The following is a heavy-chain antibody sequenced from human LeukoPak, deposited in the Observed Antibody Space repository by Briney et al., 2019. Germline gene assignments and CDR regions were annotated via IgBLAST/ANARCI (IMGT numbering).Heavy chain of an antibody. Sequence: ASVKVSCKASGYTFTGYYMHWVRQAPGQGLEWMGWINPNSGGTNYAQKFQGRVTMTRDTSISTAYMELSRLRSDDTAVYYCARGKAYSSSTWFDPWAREPWSPSPQ. CDR2: INPNSGGT. CDR1: GYTFTGYY. D-gene: IGHD6-6*01. J-gene: IGHJ5*02. V-gene: IGHV1-2*02. CDR3: ARGKAYSSSTWFDP.